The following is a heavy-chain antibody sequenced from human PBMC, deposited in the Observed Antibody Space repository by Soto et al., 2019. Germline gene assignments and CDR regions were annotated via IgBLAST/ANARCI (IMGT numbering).Heavy chain of an antibody. CDR2: INAGNGNT. Sequence: QVQLVQSGAEVKKPGASVKVSCKASGYTFTSYAMHWVRQAPGQRLEWMGWINAGNGNTKYSQKFQGRVTITRDTSASTAYMELSSLRAEDTAVYYCARDFTMRVVGAGDAFDIWGQGTMVTVSS. CDR1: GYTFTSYA. D-gene: IGHD3-22*01. V-gene: IGHV1-3*01. CDR3: ARDFTMRVVGAGDAFDI. J-gene: IGHJ3*02.